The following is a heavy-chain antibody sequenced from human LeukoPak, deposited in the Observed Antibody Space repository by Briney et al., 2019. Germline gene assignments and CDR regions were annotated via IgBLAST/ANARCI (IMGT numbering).Heavy chain of an antibody. CDR1: GGTFSSYA. CDR2: IIPIFGTA. CDR3: ARGSVVVVPAAIGEGYYYYGMDV. D-gene: IGHD2-2*01. Sequence: ASVKVSCKVSGGTFSSYAISWVRQAPGQGLEWMGGIIPIFGTANYAQKFQGRVTITADESTSTAYMELSSLRSEDTAVYYCARGSVVVVPAAIGEGYYYYGMDVWGQGTTVTVSS. J-gene: IGHJ6*02. V-gene: IGHV1-69*13.